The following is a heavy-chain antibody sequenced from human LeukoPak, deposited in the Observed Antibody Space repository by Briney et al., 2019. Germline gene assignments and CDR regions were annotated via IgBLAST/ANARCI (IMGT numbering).Heavy chain of an antibody. Sequence: NPGGPLRLSCAASGFTFSNAWMRWVRQATGKGLEWVGRIKSKTDGGTTDYAAPVKGRFTISRDDSKNTLYLQMNSLKTEDTAVYYCTTADYSSGWYYFDYWGQGTLVTVSS. CDR2: IKSKTDGGTT. D-gene: IGHD6-19*01. CDR3: TTADYSSGWYYFDY. V-gene: IGHV3-15*01. CDR1: GFTFSNAW. J-gene: IGHJ4*02.